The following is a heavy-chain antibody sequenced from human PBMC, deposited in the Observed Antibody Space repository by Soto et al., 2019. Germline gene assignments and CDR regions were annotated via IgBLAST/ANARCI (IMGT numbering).Heavy chain of an antibody. CDR2: INPSGGST. V-gene: IGHV1-46*01. Sequence: SVKVSFKASGYTFTSYYMHWVRQAPGQGLEWMGIINPSGGSTSYAQKFQGRVTMTRDTSTSTVYMELSSLRSEDTAVYYCARAPIYDSSGYESGAFDIWGQGTMVTVSS. CDR3: ARAPIYDSSGYESGAFDI. D-gene: IGHD3-22*01. J-gene: IGHJ3*02. CDR1: GYTFTSYY.